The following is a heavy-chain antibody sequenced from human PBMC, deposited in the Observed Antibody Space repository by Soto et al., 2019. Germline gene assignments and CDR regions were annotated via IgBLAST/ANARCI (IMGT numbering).Heavy chain of an antibody. CDR2: ISAYNGNT. V-gene: IGHV1-18*04. J-gene: IGHJ6*02. D-gene: IGHD3-3*01. CDR3: ARDIHELRFLEWLLLYYYGMDV. CDR1: GYTFTSYG. Sequence: QVQLVQSGAEVKKPGASVKVSCKASGYTFTSYGISWVRQAPGQGLEWMGWISAYNGNTNYAQKLQGRVTMTTDTSTSTAYMELRSMSSDDTAVYFCARDIHELRFLEWLLLYYYGMDVWGQGTTVTVSS.